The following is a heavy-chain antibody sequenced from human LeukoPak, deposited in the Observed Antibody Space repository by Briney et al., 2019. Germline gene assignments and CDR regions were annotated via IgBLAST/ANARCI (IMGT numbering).Heavy chain of an antibody. V-gene: IGHV1-69*05. J-gene: IGHJ4*02. CDR3: ARDRGLHMYSSGWSVDY. CDR1: GGTFSSYA. D-gene: IGHD6-19*01. CDR2: IIPIFGTA. Sequence: GASVKVSCKASGGTFSSYAISWVRQAPGQGLEWMGGIIPIFGTANYAQKFKGRVTITTDESTSTAYMELRSLRSDDTAVYYCARDRGLHMYSSGWSVDYWGQGTLVTVSS.